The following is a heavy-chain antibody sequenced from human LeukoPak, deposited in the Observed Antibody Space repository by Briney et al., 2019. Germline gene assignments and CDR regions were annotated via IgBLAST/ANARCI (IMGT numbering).Heavy chain of an antibody. CDR1: GFTFSSYS. CDR2: ISGSGDST. CDR3: ARDNGEHLFDY. J-gene: IGHJ4*02. D-gene: IGHD4-17*01. Sequence: GGSLRLSYAASGFTFSSYSMNWVRQAPGKGLEWVSAISGSGDSTYHADSVKGRFTISRDNSKNTLFLQMNSLRAEDTAVYYCARDNGEHLFDYWGQGALVTVSS. V-gene: IGHV3-23*01.